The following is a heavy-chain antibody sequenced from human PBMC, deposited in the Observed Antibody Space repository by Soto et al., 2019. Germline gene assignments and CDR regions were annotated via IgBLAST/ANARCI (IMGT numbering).Heavy chain of an antibody. Sequence: HPVGSLRLSCTASGFTFSASAMHWVRQAPGKGLEWVAVLWYDGSNDFYADSVKGRFTISRDNSKNTLYLQMNSLRAEDTAVYYCARDVRAAGIKYLQHWGQGT. CDR1: GFTFSASA. CDR2: LWYDGSND. D-gene: IGHD6-13*01. V-gene: IGHV3-33*01. J-gene: IGHJ1*01. CDR3: ARDVRAAGIKYLQH.